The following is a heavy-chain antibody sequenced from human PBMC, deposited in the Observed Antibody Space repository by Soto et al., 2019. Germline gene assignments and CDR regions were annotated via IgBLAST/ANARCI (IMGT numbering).Heavy chain of an antibody. D-gene: IGHD3-3*01. Sequence: TGGSLRLSCAASGFTFSNHAMSWVRQAPGKGLEWVSLISGSGGNTNYADSVRGRFTISRDNSKKTVYLQRNSLRADDTAVYYCAKGKANSVFGVDTLFDYWGQGTLVTVSS. V-gene: IGHV3-23*01. CDR2: ISGSGGNT. CDR1: GFTFSNHA. J-gene: IGHJ4*02. CDR3: AKGKANSVFGVDTLFDY.